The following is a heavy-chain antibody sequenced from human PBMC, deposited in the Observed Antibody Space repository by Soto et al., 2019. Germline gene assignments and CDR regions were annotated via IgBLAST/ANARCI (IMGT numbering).Heavy chain of an antibody. CDR2: ISAYNGNT. J-gene: IGHJ6*02. Sequence: RASVKVSCKASGYTFTSYGISWVRQAPGQGLEWMGWISAYNGNTNYAQKLQGRVTMTTDTSTSTAYMELRSLRSDDTAVYYCARDSPYDSSGYYSNYYYGMDVWGQGTTVTVSS. D-gene: IGHD3-22*01. CDR3: ARDSPYDSSGYYSNYYYGMDV. V-gene: IGHV1-18*01. CDR1: GYTFTSYG.